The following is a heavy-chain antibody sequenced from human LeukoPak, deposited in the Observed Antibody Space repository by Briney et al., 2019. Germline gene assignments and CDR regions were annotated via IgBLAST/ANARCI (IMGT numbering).Heavy chain of an antibody. J-gene: IGHJ4*02. D-gene: IGHD6-13*01. CDR2: INHSGST. CDR3: ARDTGGSRGGVIDY. Sequence: PSETLSLTCAVYGGSFSGYYWSWIRQPPGKGLEWIGEINHSGSTNYNPSLKSRVTISVDTSKNQFSLKLSSVTAADTAVYYCARDTGGSRGGVIDYWGQGTLVTVSS. CDR1: GGSFSGYY. V-gene: IGHV4-34*01.